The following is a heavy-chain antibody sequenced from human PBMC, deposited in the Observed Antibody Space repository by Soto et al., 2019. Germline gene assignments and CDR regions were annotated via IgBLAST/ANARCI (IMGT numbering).Heavy chain of an antibody. CDR1: GGTFGSYA. CDR2: IIPIPGTA. D-gene: IGHD2-2*01. V-gene: IGHV1-69*01. CDR3: ARSQGSSTSLEIYYYCYYGMDV. Sequence: QVQLVQSGAEVKKPGSSVKVSCKASGGTFGSYAISWVRQAPGQGLEWMGGIIPIPGTANYAQKFQGRVTIAADESTSTAYMELSSQRSEDTAVYDCARSQGSSTSLEIYYYCYYGMDVWGQGTTVTVSS. J-gene: IGHJ6*02.